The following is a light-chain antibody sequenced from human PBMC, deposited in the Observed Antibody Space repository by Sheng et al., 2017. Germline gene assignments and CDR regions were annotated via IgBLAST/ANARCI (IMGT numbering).Light chain of an antibody. CDR1: QSISNY. CDR2: HSS. V-gene: IGKV1-39*01. J-gene: IGKJ3*01. Sequence: DIQMTQSPSSLSASVGDRVTITCRASQSISNYLNWYQQNPGKAPKLLIFHSSTLQSGAPLRFSGSGSGTDFTLTISSLQPEDFATYYCQQSYSTPFTFGPGTKVDXK. CDR3: QQSYSTPFT.